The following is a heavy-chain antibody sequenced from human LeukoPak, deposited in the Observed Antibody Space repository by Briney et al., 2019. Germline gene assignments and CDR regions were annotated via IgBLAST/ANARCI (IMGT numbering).Heavy chain of an antibody. CDR2: TRFDGTDK. CDR1: GFIFSSYG. J-gene: IGHJ4*02. Sequence: GGSLRLSCVASGFIFSSYGMHWVRQAPGRGLEWVAFTRFDGTDKYYADSVKGRFTISRDNSKHTLYLQMNSLRAEDTAVYYCAKGSNDYYGSGSFYLSRDHFFSRWGQGTLVTVSS. CDR3: AKGSNDYYGSGSFYLSRDHFFSR. V-gene: IGHV3-30*02. D-gene: IGHD3-10*01.